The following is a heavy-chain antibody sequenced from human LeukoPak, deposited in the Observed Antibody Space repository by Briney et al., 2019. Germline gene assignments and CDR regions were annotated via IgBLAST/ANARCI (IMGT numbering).Heavy chain of an antibody. V-gene: IGHV5-51*01. D-gene: IGHD2-2*01. CDR1: GSNFVDYW. CDR3: ARRWPAAATGLAFDI. J-gene: IGHJ3*02. Sequence: GESLKISCKDSGSNFVDYWIGWVRQVPGRGLEWMAVIFPGDSDTRYSPSFQGQVTISADKSISTAYLQWSSLKASDTAMYYCARRWPAAATGLAFDIWGQGTMVTVSS. CDR2: IFPGDSDT.